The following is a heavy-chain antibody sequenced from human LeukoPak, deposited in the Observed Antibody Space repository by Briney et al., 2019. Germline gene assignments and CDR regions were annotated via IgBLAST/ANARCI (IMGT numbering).Heavy chain of an antibody. CDR2: ISTSGSPI. V-gene: IGHV3-11*04. CDR1: GFTFSDYY. J-gene: IGHJ4*02. D-gene: IGHD4-17*01. Sequence: TGGSLRLSCAASGFTFSDYYMSWIRQAPGKGLEWVSYISTSGSPIYYADSVKGRFTISRDNSKNTLYLQMNSLRAEGTAVYYCARDPSPFYGDYGYWGQGTLVIVSS. CDR3: ARDPSPFYGDYGY.